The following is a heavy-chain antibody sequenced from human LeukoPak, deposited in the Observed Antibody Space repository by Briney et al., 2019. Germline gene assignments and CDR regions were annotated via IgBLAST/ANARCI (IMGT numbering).Heavy chain of an antibody. CDR2: INSDGSST. CDR3: TKGGYYVETAFDY. J-gene: IGHJ4*02. CDR1: GFTFSSYW. Sequence: GGSLRLSCATSGFTFSSYWMHWVRQAPGKGLVWVSRINSDGSSTSYADSVKGRFTISRDNAKNTLYLQMNSLRAEDTAVYYCTKGGYYVETAFDYWGQGTLDTVSS. D-gene: IGHD1-26*01. V-gene: IGHV3-74*01.